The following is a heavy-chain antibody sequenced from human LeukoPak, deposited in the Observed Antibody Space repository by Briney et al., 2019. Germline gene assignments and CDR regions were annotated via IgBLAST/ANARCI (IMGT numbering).Heavy chain of an antibody. CDR3: ARTLRDCSGDSCYSDPHFDC. D-gene: IGHD2-15*01. Sequence: EASVTVSCTASGYTFTGYYMHWVRQAPGQGLEWMGWINSNSGGTNYAQKFQGRVTMTRDTYISTAYMELSRLISDDTAVYYCARTLRDCSGDSCYSDPHFDCWGQGTLVTVSS. J-gene: IGHJ4*02. V-gene: IGHV1-2*02. CDR2: INSNSGGT. CDR1: GYTFTGYY.